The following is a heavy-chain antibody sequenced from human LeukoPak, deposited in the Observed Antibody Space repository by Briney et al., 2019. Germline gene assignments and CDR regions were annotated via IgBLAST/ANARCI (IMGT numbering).Heavy chain of an antibody. J-gene: IGHJ4*02. V-gene: IGHV4-59*12. D-gene: IGHD6-19*01. CDR3: ARAQQWLGYFDY. CDR1: GGSISSYY. CDR2: IYYSGST. Sequence: SETLSLTCTVSGGSISSYYWSWIRQPPGKGLEWIGYIYYSGSTYHNPSLKSRVTISVDTSKNQFSLKLSSVTAADTAVYYCARAQQWLGYFDYWGQGTLVTVSS.